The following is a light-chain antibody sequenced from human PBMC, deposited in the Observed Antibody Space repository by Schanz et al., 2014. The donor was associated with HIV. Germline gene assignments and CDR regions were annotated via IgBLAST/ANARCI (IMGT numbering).Light chain of an antibody. V-gene: IGLV2-14*03. J-gene: IGLJ1*01. Sequence: QSALTQPASVSGSPGQSITISCSGASSDVGYSYYISWYQQQPDRAPKLLIYDVTNRPYGIPSRFSGSKSANSASLTISGLQAEDEADYYCSSKATGGRAPFVFGGGTKLTVL. CDR3: SSKATGGRAPFV. CDR2: DVT. CDR1: SSDVGYSYY.